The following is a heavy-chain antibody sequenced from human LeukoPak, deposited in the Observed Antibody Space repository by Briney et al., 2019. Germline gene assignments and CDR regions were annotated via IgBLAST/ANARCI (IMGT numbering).Heavy chain of an antibody. CDR3: AGGQDSAKVGY. D-gene: IGHD1-26*01. V-gene: IGHV4-34*01. Sequence: SETLSLTCAVYGGSFSSYYWSWIRQPPGKGLEWIGEIHPSGSTKYNPSLKSRVTISVDASKNQFSLRLTSVTAADTAVYYCAGGQDSAKVGYWGQGTLVTVSS. J-gene: IGHJ4*02. CDR1: GGSFSSYY. CDR2: IHPSGST.